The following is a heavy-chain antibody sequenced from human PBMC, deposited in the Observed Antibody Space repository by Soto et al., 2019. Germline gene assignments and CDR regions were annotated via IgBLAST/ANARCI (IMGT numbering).Heavy chain of an antibody. V-gene: IGHV4-4*07. Sequence: TENLSLTCSVSGGSISKFYWSWVRKTAGKGLEWMGRVYATGTTNYNPSLRSRVAMSVDISKKTFSLRLTSVTAADTGVYYCVRDGSKTLRDWFDPWGQGKLVTVSS. CDR3: VRDGSKTLRDWFDP. J-gene: IGHJ5*02. CDR2: VYATGTT. D-gene: IGHD4-17*01. CDR1: GGSISKFY.